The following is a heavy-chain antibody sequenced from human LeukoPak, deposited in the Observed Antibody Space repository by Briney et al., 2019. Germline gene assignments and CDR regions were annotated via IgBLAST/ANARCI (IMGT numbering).Heavy chain of an antibody. D-gene: IGHD2-15*01. CDR1: GYTFTSYY. J-gene: IGHJ4*02. CDR3: ARDNLVAAHFDY. V-gene: IGHV1-2*06. Sequence: ASVKVSCKASGYTFTSYYMHWVRQAPGQGLEWIGRINPNSGGTNYAQKFQGRVTMTRDTSISTAYMELSRLRSDDTAVYYCARDNLVAAHFDYWGQGTLVTVSS. CDR2: INPNSGGT.